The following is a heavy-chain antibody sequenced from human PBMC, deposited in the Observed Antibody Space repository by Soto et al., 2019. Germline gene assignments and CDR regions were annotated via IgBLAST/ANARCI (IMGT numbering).Heavy chain of an antibody. CDR3: AYRPPPGSSTSKSYYFDY. V-gene: IGHV1-69*13. CDR2: LIPIFGTA. Sequence: GSSVKVSCKASGGTCSSYAISWVRPAPVQGLEWMVGLIPIFGTANYAQKFQGRVTITADESTSTAYMQLSSLRSEDTAVYYCAYRPPPGSSTSKSYYFDYWGQGTLVTVSS. CDR1: GGTCSSYA. D-gene: IGHD2-2*01. J-gene: IGHJ4*02.